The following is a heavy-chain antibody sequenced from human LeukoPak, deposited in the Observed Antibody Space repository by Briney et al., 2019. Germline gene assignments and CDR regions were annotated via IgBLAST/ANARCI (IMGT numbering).Heavy chain of an antibody. Sequence: ASVKVSCKASGYTFTSYDINWVRQATGQGLEWMGWMNPNSGNTGYAQKFRGRVTMTRNTSISTACMELSSLRSEDTAVYYCARGPAMAEISFDYWGQGTLVTVSS. CDR1: GYTFTSYD. CDR3: ARGPAMAEISFDY. V-gene: IGHV1-8*01. J-gene: IGHJ4*02. CDR2: MNPNSGNT. D-gene: IGHD2-2*01.